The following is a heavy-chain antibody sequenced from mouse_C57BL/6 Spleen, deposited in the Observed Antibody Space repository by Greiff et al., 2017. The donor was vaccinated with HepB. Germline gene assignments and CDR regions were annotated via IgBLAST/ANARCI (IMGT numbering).Heavy chain of an antibody. CDR3: ARWGYFDV. CDR1: GYTFTSYW. J-gene: IGHJ1*03. Sequence: QVQLQQPGAELVKPGASVKLSCKASGYTFTSYWMQWVKQRPGQGLEWIGEIDPSASYTNYNQKFKGKATLTVDTSSSTAYMQLSSLTSEDSAVYYCARWGYFDVWGTGTTVTVSS. CDR2: IDPSASYT. V-gene: IGHV1-50*01.